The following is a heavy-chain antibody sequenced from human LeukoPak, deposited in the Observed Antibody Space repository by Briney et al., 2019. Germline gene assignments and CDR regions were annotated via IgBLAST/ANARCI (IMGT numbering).Heavy chain of an antibody. V-gene: IGHV1-2*04. Sequence: ASVKVSCKASGYTFTDYYMHWVRQAPGQGLERMGRINPNSGGTNYAQKFQGWVTMTRDTSISTAYMELSRLRSDDTAVYYCARRGEILTGYYHFDYWGQGTLVTVSS. D-gene: IGHD3-9*01. CDR3: ARRGEILTGYYHFDY. J-gene: IGHJ4*02. CDR2: INPNSGGT. CDR1: GYTFTDYY.